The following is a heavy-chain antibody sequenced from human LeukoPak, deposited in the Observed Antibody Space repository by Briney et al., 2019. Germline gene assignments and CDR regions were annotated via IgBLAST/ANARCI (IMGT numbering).Heavy chain of an antibody. Sequence: GPLRLSCAASGFTFSSYEMNWVRQPPGKGLEWIGYIYYSGSTNYNPSLKSRVTISVDTSKNQFSLKLSSVTAADTAVYYCARDFWGAYYMDVWGKGTTVTGSS. V-gene: IGHV4-59*01. CDR2: IYYSGST. CDR3: ARDFWGAYYMDV. CDR1: GFTFSSYE. J-gene: IGHJ6*03. D-gene: IGHD3-16*01.